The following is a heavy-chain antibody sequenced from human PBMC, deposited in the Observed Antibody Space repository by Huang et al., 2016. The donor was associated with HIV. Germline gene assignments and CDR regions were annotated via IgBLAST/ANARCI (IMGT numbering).Heavy chain of an antibody. Sequence: QVHLVQSGAEVKKPGSSVQVSCKASGDSFTSLPINWVRQAPGQGLEWMGWLVPMLVSATDATKFRGRFTISADESTSTSYMELSRLRSDDTAMYYCATSTPMLGESGGWSGKVVITENVPYVDWGQGTLVTVSS. J-gene: IGHJ4*02. CDR3: ATSTPMLGESGGWSGKVVITENVPYVD. CDR2: LVPMLVSA. CDR1: GDSFTSLP. D-gene: IGHD3-22*01. V-gene: IGHV1-69*11.